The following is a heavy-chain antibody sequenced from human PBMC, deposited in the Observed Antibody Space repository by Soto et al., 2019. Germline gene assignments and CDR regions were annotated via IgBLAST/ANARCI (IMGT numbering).Heavy chain of an antibody. V-gene: IGHV1-18*01. D-gene: IGHD3-22*01. J-gene: IGHJ5*02. CDR3: ARGFRGYYDSSGYYPSWFDP. Sequence: GASVKVSCKASGYTFTSYGISWVRQAPGQGLEWLGWISAYNGNTNYAQKLQGRVTMTTDTSTSTAYMELRSLRSDDTAVYYCARGFRGYYDSSGYYPSWFDPWGQGTRVTVAS. CDR1: GYTFTSYG. CDR2: ISAYNGNT.